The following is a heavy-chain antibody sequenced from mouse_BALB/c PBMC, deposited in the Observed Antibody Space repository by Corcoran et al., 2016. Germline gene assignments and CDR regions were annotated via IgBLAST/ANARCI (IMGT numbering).Heavy chain of an antibody. CDR2: INTYTGEP. CDR1: GYTFTNYG. CDR3: ARRLSYRDYAMDY. Sequence: QIQLVQSGPELKKPGETVKISCKASGYTFTNYGMNWVKQAPGKGLKWMGWINTYTGEPTYADDFKGRFAFSLETSASTAYLQINNLKNEDMATYFCARRLSYRDYAMDYWGQGTSVTVSS. J-gene: IGHJ4*01. D-gene: IGHD2-14*01. V-gene: IGHV9-1*02.